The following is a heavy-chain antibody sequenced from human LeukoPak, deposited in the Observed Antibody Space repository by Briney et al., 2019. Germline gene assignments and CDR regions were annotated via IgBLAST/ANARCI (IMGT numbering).Heavy chain of an antibody. CDR1: GGSLSSSDHY. V-gene: IGHV4-30-4*01. Sequence: SETLSLTCTVSGGSLSSSDHYWSWIRQPPGKGLEWIAYIYYSGTAYYNPSLKSRVSISVDTSKNQFSLKLSSVTAADTAVYYCARVVPMVRGVIGPIPFDYWGQGTLVTVSS. CDR3: ARVVPMVRGVIGPIPFDY. J-gene: IGHJ4*02. D-gene: IGHD3-10*01. CDR2: IYYSGTA.